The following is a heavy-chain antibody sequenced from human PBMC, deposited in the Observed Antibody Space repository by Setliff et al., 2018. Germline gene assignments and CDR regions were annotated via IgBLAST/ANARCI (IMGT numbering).Heavy chain of an antibody. CDR3: AREALQRAGLYFFDI. Sequence: GASVKVSCKASGGTFNTYGLSWVRQAPGQGLEWRGGIIPIIGEPNYAQKFQGRVTITADESTSTAYMELRSLESEDTAVYYCAREALQRAGLYFFDIWGQGMLVTVSS. CDR1: GGTFNTYG. V-gene: IGHV1-69*13. D-gene: IGHD3-10*01. CDR2: IIPIIGEP. J-gene: IGHJ4*02.